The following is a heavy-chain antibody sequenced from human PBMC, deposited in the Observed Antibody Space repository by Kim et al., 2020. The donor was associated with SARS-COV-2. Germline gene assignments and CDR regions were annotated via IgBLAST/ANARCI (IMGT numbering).Heavy chain of an antibody. Sequence: SETLSLTCTVSGGSISSSSYYWGWIRQRPGKVLEWSGSIYYSGSTYYNPSLKSRVTISVDTSKNQFSLKLSSVTAADTAVYYCARHASLGFDYWGQGTLVTVSS. CDR1: GGSISSSSYY. V-gene: IGHV4-39*01. D-gene: IGHD3-16*01. J-gene: IGHJ4*02. CDR3: ARHASLGFDY. CDR2: IYYSGST.